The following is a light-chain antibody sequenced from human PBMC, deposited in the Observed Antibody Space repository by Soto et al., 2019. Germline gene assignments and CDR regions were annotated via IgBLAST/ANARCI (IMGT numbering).Light chain of an antibody. J-gene: IGKJ1*01. CDR2: GIS. Sequence: EVVLTQSPGTLSLFPGERATLSCRASQSVPNSYLAWFQQKPGQAPRPLIYGISNRATGIPDRFSGSGSGTDFTLTISRLEPEDFAVYYCHQYGRSWTFGQGTKVEIK. CDR3: HQYGRSWT. V-gene: IGKV3-20*01. CDR1: QSVPNSY.